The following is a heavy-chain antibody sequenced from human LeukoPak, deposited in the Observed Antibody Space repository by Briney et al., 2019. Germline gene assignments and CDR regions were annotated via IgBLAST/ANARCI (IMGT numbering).Heavy chain of an antibody. CDR2: IYYSGST. D-gene: IGHD6-13*01. J-gene: IGHJ5*02. Sequence: SETLSLTCTVSGGSISSDGYYWSWIRQHPGKGLEWIGYIYYSGSTYYNPSLKSRVTISVDTSKNQFSLKLSSVTAADTAVYYCARALYSSSWYVRNWFDPWGQGTLVTVSS. CDR1: GGSISSDGYY. V-gene: IGHV4-31*03. CDR3: ARALYSSSWYVRNWFDP.